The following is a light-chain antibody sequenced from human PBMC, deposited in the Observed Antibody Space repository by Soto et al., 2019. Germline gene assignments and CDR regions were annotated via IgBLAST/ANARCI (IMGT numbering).Light chain of an antibody. Sequence: QSVLTQPPSASGSPGQSVTISCTGTSSDIGGCNFVSWYQQHPGKAPKLMIDEVNKRPSGVPDRFSGSKSGNTASLTVSGLQAEDEADYYCSSYADTNNLVFGGGTKLTVL. V-gene: IGLV2-8*01. CDR1: SSDIGGCNF. CDR3: SSYADTNNLV. J-gene: IGLJ2*01. CDR2: EVN.